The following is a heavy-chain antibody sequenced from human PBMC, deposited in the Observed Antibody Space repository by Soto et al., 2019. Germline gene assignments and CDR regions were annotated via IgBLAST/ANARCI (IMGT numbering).Heavy chain of an antibody. CDR2: IKQDGSEK. V-gene: IGHV3-7*01. CDR1: GFTFSSYW. D-gene: IGHD1-26*01. J-gene: IGHJ3*02. CDR3: ARDPSLLQGMGDFDI. Sequence: GGSLRLSCAASGFTFSSYWMSWVRQAPGKGLEWVANIKQDGSEKYYVDSVKGRFTISRDNAKNSLYLQMNSLRAEDTAVYYCARDPSLLQGMGDFDIWGQGTMVTVSS.